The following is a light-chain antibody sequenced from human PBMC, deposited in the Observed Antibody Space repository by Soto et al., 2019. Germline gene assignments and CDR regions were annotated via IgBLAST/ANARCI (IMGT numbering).Light chain of an antibody. J-gene: IGKJ1*01. V-gene: IGKV3-20*01. Sequence: EIVLTQSPGTLSLSPGERATLSCSASQSVSSNYLAWYQQKPGQAPRLLIYGASSRATGIPDRFSGSGSGTDLTLTISRLEPEDFAVYYCQQYGSSPPTFGQGTKVDIK. CDR3: QQYGSSPPT. CDR2: GAS. CDR1: QSVSSNY.